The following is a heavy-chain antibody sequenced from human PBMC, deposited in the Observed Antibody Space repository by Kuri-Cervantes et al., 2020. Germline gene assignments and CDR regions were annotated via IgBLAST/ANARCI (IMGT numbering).Heavy chain of an antibody. V-gene: IGHV3-30*19. CDR3: ARSSYDSSGYYYLGLDY. D-gene: IGHD3-22*01. CDR2: VWYDGSNK. J-gene: IGHJ4*02. Sequence: GGSLRLSCAASGFTFGSYGMHWVRQAPGKGLEWVAVVWYDGSNKYYADSVKGRFTISRDNSKNTLYLQMNSLRAEDTAVYYCARSSYDSSGYYYLGLDYWGQGTLITVSS. CDR1: GFTFGSYG.